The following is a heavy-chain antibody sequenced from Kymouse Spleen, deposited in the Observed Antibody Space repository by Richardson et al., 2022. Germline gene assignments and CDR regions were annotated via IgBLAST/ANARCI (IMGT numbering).Heavy chain of an antibody. CDR3: ARHGESGELELSFDY. Sequence: QLQLQESGPGLVKPSETLSLTCTVSGGSISSSSYYWGWIRQPPGKGLEWIGSIYYSGSTYYNPSLKSRVTISVDTSKNQFSLKLSSVTAADTAVYYCARHGESGELELSFDYWGQGTLVTVSS. D-gene: IGHD1-7*01. J-gene: IGHJ4*02. CDR2: IYYSGST. V-gene: IGHV4-39*01. CDR1: GGSISSSSYY.